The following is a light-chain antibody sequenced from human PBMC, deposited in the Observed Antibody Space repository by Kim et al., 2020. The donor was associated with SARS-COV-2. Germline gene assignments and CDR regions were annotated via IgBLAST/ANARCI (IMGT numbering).Light chain of an antibody. Sequence: SVPVSSPGTSRAVGGYNYVSWYQHRPGKAPKLMIYEVSQRPSGVPDRFAGSKSGNTASLTVSGLQAEDEADYYCSSYAGSNKYVLFGGGTQLTVL. CDR3: SSYAGSNKYVL. J-gene: IGLJ2*01. CDR2: EVS. V-gene: IGLV2-8*01. CDR1: SRAVGGYNY.